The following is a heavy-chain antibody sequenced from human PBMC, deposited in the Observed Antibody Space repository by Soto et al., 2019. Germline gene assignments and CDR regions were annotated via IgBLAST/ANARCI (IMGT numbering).Heavy chain of an antibody. D-gene: IGHD1-26*01. CDR2: IYYSGST. V-gene: IGHV4-39*01. CDR3: ARQGGNPYYFDY. CDR1: GGSISSSSYY. Sequence: ETLSLTCTVSGGSISSSSYYWGWIRQPPGKGLEWIGSIYYSGSTYYNPSLKSRVTISVDTSKNQFSLKLSSVTAADTAVYYCARQGGNPYYFDYWGQGTLVTVSS. J-gene: IGHJ4*02.